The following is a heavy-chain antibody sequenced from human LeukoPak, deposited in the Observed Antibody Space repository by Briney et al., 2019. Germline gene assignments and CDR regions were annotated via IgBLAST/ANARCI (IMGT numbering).Heavy chain of an antibody. Sequence: GGSLRLSCAASGFTFSSSSMTWVRQAPGKGLEWVSYISSSSSTIYYADSVKGRFTISRDNAKNSLYLQMNSLRAEDTAVYYCVRGYKRFLEWLFDYWGQGTLVTVSS. CDR1: GFTFSSSS. V-gene: IGHV3-48*01. J-gene: IGHJ4*02. D-gene: IGHD3-3*01. CDR2: ISSSSSTI. CDR3: VRGYKRFLEWLFDY.